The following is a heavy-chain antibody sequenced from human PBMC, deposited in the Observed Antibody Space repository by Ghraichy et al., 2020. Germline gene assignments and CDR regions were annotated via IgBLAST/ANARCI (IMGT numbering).Heavy chain of an antibody. CDR1: GGSFSGYY. J-gene: IGHJ5*02. Sequence: SETLSLTCAVYGGSFSGYYWSWIRQPPGKGLEWIGEINHSGSTNYNPSLKSRVTISVDTSKNQFSLKLRSVTAADTAVYYCARGGIVVVPAAYNWFDPWGQGTLVTVSS. V-gene: IGHV4-34*01. D-gene: IGHD2-2*01. CDR2: INHSGST. CDR3: ARGGIVVVPAAYNWFDP.